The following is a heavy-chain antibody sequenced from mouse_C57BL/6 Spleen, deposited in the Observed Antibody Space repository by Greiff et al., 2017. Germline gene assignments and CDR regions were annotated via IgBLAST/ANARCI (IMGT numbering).Heavy chain of an antibody. CDR2: INPSTGGT. D-gene: IGHD1-1*01. CDR1: GYSFTGYY. V-gene: IGHV1-42*01. CDR3: ARSPHYGSSYDYYAMDY. Sequence: VQLQQSGPELVKPGASVKISCKASGYSFTGYYMNWVKQSPEKSLEWIGEINPSTGGTTYNQKFKAKATLTVEKSSSTAYMQLKRLTSEDSAVYYCARSPHYGSSYDYYAMDYWGQGTSVTVSS. J-gene: IGHJ4*01.